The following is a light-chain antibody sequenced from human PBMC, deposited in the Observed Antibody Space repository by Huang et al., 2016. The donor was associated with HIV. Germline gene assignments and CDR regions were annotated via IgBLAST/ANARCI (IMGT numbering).Light chain of an antibody. CDR1: QSVSTF. Sequence: DIVLTQSPATLSLSPGERATVACRASQSVSTFLALYQHKPGQAPRLLVFDASNRSSCVPARFSGAGSGTDFTLTISSLEPSDVAVYYCQQHSYWPITFGRGTRLEI. CDR3: QQHSYWPIT. J-gene: IGKJ5*01. CDR2: DAS. V-gene: IGKV3-11*01.